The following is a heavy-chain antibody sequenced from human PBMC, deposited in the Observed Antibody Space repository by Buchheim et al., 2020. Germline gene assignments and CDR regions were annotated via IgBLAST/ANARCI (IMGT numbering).Heavy chain of an antibody. J-gene: IGHJ5*02. D-gene: IGHD2-21*02. V-gene: IGHV3-7*01. CDR2: IKQDGSEK. CDR1: GFTFSSYW. Sequence: EVQLVESGGGLVQPGGSLRLSCAASGFTFSSYWMSWVRQAPGKGLEWVANIKQDGSEKYYVDSVKGRFTISRDNAKNSLYLQMNSLRAEDTAVYYCASPGGGSVTGDLGLTWGQGTL. CDR3: ASPGGGSVTGDLGLT.